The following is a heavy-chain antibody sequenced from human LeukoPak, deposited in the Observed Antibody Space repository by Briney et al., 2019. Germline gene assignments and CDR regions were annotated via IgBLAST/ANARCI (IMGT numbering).Heavy chain of an antibody. V-gene: IGHV3-33*01. D-gene: IGHD5-18*01. Sequence: LSGGSLRLSCAASGFTFSSYGMHWVRQAPGKGLEWVAVIWYDGSNKYYADSVKGRFTISRDNSKNTLYLQMNSLRAEDTAVYYCAFGFGYSYGSDYWGQGTLVTVSS. CDR1: GFTFSSYG. J-gene: IGHJ4*02. CDR2: IWYDGSNK. CDR3: AFGFGYSYGSDY.